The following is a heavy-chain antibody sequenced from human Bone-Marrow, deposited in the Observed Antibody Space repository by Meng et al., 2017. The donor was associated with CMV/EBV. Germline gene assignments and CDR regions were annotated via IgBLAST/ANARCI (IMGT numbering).Heavy chain of an antibody. D-gene: IGHD3-3*01. CDR3: ARAQVSIFGVVILKYYYYYYGMDV. CDR2: IIPIFGTA. J-gene: IGHJ6*02. V-gene: IGHV1-69*05. Sequence: SVKVSCKASGYTFTSYGISWVRQAPGQGLEWMGGIIPIFGTANYAQKFQGRVTITTDESTSTAYMELSSLRSEDTAVYYCARAQVSIFGVVILKYYYYYYGMDVWGQGTTVTVSS. CDR1: GYTFTSYG.